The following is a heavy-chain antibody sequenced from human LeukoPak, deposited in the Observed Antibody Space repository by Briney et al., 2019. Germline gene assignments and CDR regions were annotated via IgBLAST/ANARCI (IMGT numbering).Heavy chain of an antibody. Sequence: SQTLSLTCTVSGGSISSGDYYWSWIRQPPGKGLEWIGYIYYSGRTYYNPSLKSRITISVDTSKNQFSLKLSSVTAADTAVYYCARDGIAAAHRPVGWFDPWGRGTLVTVSS. D-gene: IGHD6-13*01. V-gene: IGHV4-30-4*01. CDR2: IYYSGRT. CDR1: GGSISSGDYY. CDR3: ARDGIAAAHRPVGWFDP. J-gene: IGHJ5*02.